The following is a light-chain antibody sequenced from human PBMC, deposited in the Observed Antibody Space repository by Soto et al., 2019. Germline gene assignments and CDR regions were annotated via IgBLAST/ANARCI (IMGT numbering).Light chain of an antibody. Sequence: QSLLTKPPSLSGAPGQRVTISCTGSISNIGAGYDVHWYEQLPGTAPKLLIYGNSNRPSGVPDRFSGSKSGTSASLAITGLQAEDEADYYCPSYDSSLSGYVYGTGTKVNVL. CDR1: ISNIGAGYD. J-gene: IGLJ1*01. V-gene: IGLV1-40*01. CDR2: GNS. CDR3: PSYDSSLSGYV.